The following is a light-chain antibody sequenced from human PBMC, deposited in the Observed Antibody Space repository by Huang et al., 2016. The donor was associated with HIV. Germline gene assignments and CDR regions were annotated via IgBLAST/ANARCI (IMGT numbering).Light chain of an antibody. V-gene: IGKV1-NL1*01. Sequence: DIQMTQSPSSLSASVGDRVTIACRASQGIGNSLAWYQQKPEKPPRLLLYATSRLESGDPSRFRGSGSGTHYPLTITALQPEDIASYYCQQYQSIPWTFGQGTKVEIK. J-gene: IGKJ1*01. CDR1: QGIGNS. CDR2: ATS. CDR3: QQYQSIPWT.